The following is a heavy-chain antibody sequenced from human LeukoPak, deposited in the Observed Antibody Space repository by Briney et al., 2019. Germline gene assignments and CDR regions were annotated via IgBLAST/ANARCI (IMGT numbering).Heavy chain of an antibody. D-gene: IGHD1-26*01. CDR3: AKDLGRYRNNYFDY. Sequence: GGSLRLSCAASGFTFNSYAMSCVRQAPEKGLEWVATISGSGGGTYYADSVKGRFTISRDDSKNTLYLQMNSLRAEDTAVYYCAKDLGRYRNNYFDYWGQGTLVTVSS. CDR2: ISGSGGGT. V-gene: IGHV3-23*01. CDR1: GFTFNSYA. J-gene: IGHJ4*02.